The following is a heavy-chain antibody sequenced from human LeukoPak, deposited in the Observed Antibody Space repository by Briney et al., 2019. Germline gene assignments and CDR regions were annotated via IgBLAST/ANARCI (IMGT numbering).Heavy chain of an antibody. CDR3: AKSSYYDTSGSYREYYFDH. CDR2: IGGSGGST. D-gene: IGHD3-22*01. J-gene: IGHJ4*02. V-gene: IGHV3-23*01. Sequence: GGSLRLSCAVSRFAFSNYGMSRVRQAPGKGLEWVSAIGGSGGSTYYADSVKGRFTISRDNSKNTLYLQMNSLRAEDTALYYCAKSSYYDTSGSYREYYFDHWGQGALVTVSS. CDR1: RFAFSNYG.